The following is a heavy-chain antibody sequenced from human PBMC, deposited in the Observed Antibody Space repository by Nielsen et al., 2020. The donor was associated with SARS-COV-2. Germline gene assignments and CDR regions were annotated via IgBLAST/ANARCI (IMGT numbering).Heavy chain of an antibody. Sequence: GGSLRLSCAASGFTFSSYWMHWVRQAPGKGLVWVSRINSDGSSTSYADSVKGRFTISRDNAKNTLYLQMNSLRAEDTAVYYCARQGIVVVPAVTGGMDVWGQGTTVTVS. D-gene: IGHD2-2*01. J-gene: IGHJ6*02. CDR3: ARQGIVVVPAVTGGMDV. CDR1: GFTFSSYW. CDR2: INSDGSST. V-gene: IGHV3-74*01.